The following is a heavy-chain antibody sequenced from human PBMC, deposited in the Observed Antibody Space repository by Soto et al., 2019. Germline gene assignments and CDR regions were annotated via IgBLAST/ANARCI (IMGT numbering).Heavy chain of an antibody. CDR2: ISYDGSNK. CDR3: ARGGAMIVALDY. D-gene: IGHD3-22*01. V-gene: IGHV3-30-3*01. CDR1: GFTFSSYA. J-gene: IGHJ4*02. Sequence: QVQLVESGGGVVQPGRSLRLSCAASGFTFSSYAMHWVRQAPGKGLEWVAVISYDGSNKYYADSVKGRFTISRDNSKNTLYLLMNSLRAEDTAVYYCARGGAMIVALDYWGQGTLVTVSS.